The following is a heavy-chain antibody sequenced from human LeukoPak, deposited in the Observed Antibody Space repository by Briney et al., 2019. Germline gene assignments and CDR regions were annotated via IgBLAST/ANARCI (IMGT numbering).Heavy chain of an antibody. V-gene: IGHV4-61*02. CDR3: ARDRSILDAFDI. D-gene: IGHD3-10*01. Sequence: SQTLSLTCTVSGGSISSGSYYWSWIRQPAGKGLEWIGRIYTSGSTNYNPSLKSRVTISVDTSKNQFSLKLSSVTAADTAVYYCARDRSILDAFDIWGQGTMVTVSS. CDR2: IYTSGST. CDR1: GGSISSGSYY. J-gene: IGHJ3*02.